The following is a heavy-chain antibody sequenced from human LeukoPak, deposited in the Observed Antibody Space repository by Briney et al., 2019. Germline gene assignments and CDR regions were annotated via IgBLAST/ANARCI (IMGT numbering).Heavy chain of an antibody. Sequence: ASVKVSCKASGYTFTGYYMHWVRQAPGQGLEWMGWISAHSGDTNYAQKLQDRVTMTTDTSSNTAYLELRSLRSDDSAVYYCARARNVMVIGDVWGKGTTVIVSS. D-gene: IGHD2/OR15-2a*01. V-gene: IGHV1-18*04. J-gene: IGHJ6*04. CDR3: ARARNVMVIGDV. CDR1: GYTFTGYY. CDR2: ISAHSGDT.